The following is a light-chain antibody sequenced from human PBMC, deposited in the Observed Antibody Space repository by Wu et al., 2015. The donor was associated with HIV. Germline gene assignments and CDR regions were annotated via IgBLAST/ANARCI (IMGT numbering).Light chain of an antibody. CDR2: AAS. CDR3: HQYHEWPRT. V-gene: IGKV3-15*01. J-gene: IGKJ1*01. Sequence: EIVMTQSPATLSVSPGERATLSCRASQSVSNYLAWYQQKPGQAPRLLIYAASTRATDVPARFTGGGSGTEFTLTISSMQTEDFAVYYCHQYHEWPRTFGQGTNVEIK. CDR1: QSVSNY.